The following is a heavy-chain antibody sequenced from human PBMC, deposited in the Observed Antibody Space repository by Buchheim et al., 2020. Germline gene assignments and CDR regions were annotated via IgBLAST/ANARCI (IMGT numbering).Heavy chain of an antibody. CDR2: IKQDGSEK. CDR3: ARDLEVSSWLGYYYYGMDV. Sequence: EVQLVESGGGLVQPGGSLRLSCAASGFTFSSYWMSWVRQAPGKGLEWVANIKQDGSEKYYVDSVKGRFTISRENAKNTLYLQMNSLRAEDTAVYYCARDLEVSSWLGYYYYGMDVWGQGTT. J-gene: IGHJ6*02. D-gene: IGHD6-13*01. CDR1: GFTFSSYW. V-gene: IGHV3-7*01.